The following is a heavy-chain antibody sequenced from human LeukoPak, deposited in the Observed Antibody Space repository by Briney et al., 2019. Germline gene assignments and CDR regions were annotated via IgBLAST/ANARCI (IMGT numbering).Heavy chain of an antibody. D-gene: IGHD2-8*02. Sequence: GGSLRLSCAASEITFSDTWMNWVRQAPGKGLEWVGRIKDKFYSETTDYAAPVKGRFIISRDDSKKTVYLQMNSLKADDTAVYFCTTVTVCTGSSCPGAFDHWGQGTVVTVSS. CDR3: TTVTVCTGSSCPGAFDH. V-gene: IGHV3-15*01. J-gene: IGHJ4*02. CDR2: IKDKFYSETT. CDR1: EITFSDTW.